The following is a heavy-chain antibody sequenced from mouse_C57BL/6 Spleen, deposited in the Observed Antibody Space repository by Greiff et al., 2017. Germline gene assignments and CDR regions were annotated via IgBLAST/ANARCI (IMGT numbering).Heavy chain of an antibody. CDR3: ARDYSNYVNAMDY. CDR2: INPSSGYT. V-gene: IGHV1-7*01. CDR1: GYTFTSYW. J-gene: IGHJ4*01. D-gene: IGHD2-5*01. Sequence: QVQLQQSGAELAKPGASVKLSCKASGYTFTSYWMHWVKQRPGQGLEWIGYINPSSGYTKYNQKFKDKATLTADKSSSTAYMQLSSLTYEDSAVYYCARDYSNYVNAMDYWGQGTSVTVSS.